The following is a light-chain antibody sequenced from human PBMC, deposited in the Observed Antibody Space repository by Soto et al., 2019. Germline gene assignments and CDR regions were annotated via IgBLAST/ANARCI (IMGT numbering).Light chain of an antibody. CDR2: TAS. CDR3: QQSYSNTRRT. J-gene: IGKJ1*01. Sequence: DIQMTQSPSSLSASVGDRVTITCRASESISIYLNWYQQKPGKAPNLLIYTASSLQSGVPSRFSGSGSGTDFTLTINSLQPEDFATYYCQQSYSNTRRTFGQGTKVEIQ. CDR1: ESISIY. V-gene: IGKV1-39*01.